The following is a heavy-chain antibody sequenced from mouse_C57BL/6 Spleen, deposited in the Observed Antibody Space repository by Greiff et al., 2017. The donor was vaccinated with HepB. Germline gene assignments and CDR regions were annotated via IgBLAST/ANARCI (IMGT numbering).Heavy chain of an antibody. V-gene: IGHV1-5*01. J-gene: IGHJ4*01. Sequence: VQLQQSGTVLARPGASVKMSCKTSGYTFTSYWMHWVKQRPGQGLEWIGAIYPGNSDTSYNQKFKGKAKLTAVTSASTAYMELSSLTNEDSAVYYCTKPYYYGSSQGAMDYWGQGTSVTVSS. CDR1: GYTFTSYW. CDR2: IYPGNSDT. D-gene: IGHD1-1*01. CDR3: TKPYYYGSSQGAMDY.